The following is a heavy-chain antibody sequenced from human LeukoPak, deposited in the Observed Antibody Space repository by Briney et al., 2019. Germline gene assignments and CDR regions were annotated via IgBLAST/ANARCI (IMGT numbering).Heavy chain of an antibody. CDR3: ARGGGISLRYYYYGMDV. V-gene: IGHV4-34*01. Sequence: SETLSLTCAVYGGSFSVYYWSWIRQPPGKGLEWIGEINHSGSTNYNPSLKSRVTISVDTSKNQFSLKLSSVTAADTAVYYCARGGGISLRYYYYGMDVWGQGTTVTVSS. CDR2: INHSGST. CDR1: GGSFSVYY. D-gene: IGHD3-16*01. J-gene: IGHJ6*02.